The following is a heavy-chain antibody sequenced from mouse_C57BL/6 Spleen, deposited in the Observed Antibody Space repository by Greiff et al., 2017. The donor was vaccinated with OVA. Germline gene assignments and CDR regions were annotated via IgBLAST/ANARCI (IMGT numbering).Heavy chain of an antibody. CDR3: ARWDVY. CDR1: GYTFTSYW. V-gene: IGHV1-59*01. D-gene: IGHD4-1*01. J-gene: IGHJ2*01. Sequence: QVQLQQPGAELVRPGTSVKLSCKASGYTFTSYWMHWVKQRPGQGLEWIGVIDPSDSYTNYNQKFKGKATLTVDTSSSTDYMQLSSRTSEDSAVYNCARWDVYWGKGTTLTVSS. CDR2: IDPSDSYT.